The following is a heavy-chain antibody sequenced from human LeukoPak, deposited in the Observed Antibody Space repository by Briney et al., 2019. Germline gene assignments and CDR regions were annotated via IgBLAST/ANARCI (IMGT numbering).Heavy chain of an antibody. D-gene: IGHD1-14*01. CDR1: GFTFSSYS. V-gene: IGHV3-21*01. CDR3: AKEVLPSYNWFDP. Sequence: PGGSLRLSCAASGFTFSSYSMNWVRQAPGKGLEWVSSISSSSSYIYYADSVKGRFTISRDNAKNSLYLQMNSLRAEDTAVYYCAKEVLPSYNWFDPWGQGTLVTVSS. J-gene: IGHJ5*02. CDR2: ISSSSSYI.